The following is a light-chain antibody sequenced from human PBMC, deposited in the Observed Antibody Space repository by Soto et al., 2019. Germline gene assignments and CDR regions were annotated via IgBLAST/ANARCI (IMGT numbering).Light chain of an antibody. V-gene: IGKV3-20*01. CDR1: RSVPNDY. CDR2: RAS. J-gene: IGKJ1*01. Sequence: EIVLTQSPGTLSLSPGEGATLSCRASRSVPNDYVSWYQQKPGQPPRLLVFRASNRATGIPDRFSGSGSGTDFLLTISGLEPADSGTYLCHQHGGTPETFGLGTKVEIK. CDR3: HQHGGTPET.